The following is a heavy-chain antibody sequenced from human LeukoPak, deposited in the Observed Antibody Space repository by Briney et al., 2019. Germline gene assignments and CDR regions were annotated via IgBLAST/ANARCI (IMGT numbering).Heavy chain of an antibody. CDR3: ARGYSNYGYVFDI. D-gene: IGHD4-11*01. V-gene: IGHV3-66*01. Sequence: PGGSLRLSCAASGFTVSSNYMSWVRQAPGKGLEWVSVIYSGGSTNYADSVKGRLTISRDNSKNTLYLQMNSLRAEDTAVYYCARGYSNYGYVFDIWGQGTMVTVSS. J-gene: IGHJ3*02. CDR1: GFTVSSNY. CDR2: IYSGGST.